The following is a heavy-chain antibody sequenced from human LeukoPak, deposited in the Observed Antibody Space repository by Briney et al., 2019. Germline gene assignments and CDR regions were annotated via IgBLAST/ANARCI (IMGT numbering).Heavy chain of an antibody. Sequence: ASVKVSCKASGYTFTGYYMHWVRQAPGQGLEWMGWINPNSGGTNYAQKFQGRVTMTRDTSISTAYMELSRLRSDDTAVYYCARVNIVVVPAAKGGAFDIWGQGTMVTVSS. D-gene: IGHD2-2*01. CDR2: INPNSGGT. CDR3: ARVNIVVVPAAKGGAFDI. V-gene: IGHV1-2*02. CDR1: GYTFTGYY. J-gene: IGHJ3*02.